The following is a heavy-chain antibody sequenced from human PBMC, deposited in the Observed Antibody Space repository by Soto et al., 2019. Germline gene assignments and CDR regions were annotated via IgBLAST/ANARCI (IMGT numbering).Heavy chain of an antibody. V-gene: IGHV4-34*01. CDR3: ARGKGDYRY. D-gene: IGHD4-17*01. Sequence: SETLSLTCAVYGGSFSGYYWSWIRQPPGKGLEWIGEINHSGSTNYNPSLKSRVTISVDTSKNQFSLKLSSVTAADTAVYYCARGKGDYRYWGQGTLVTVSS. CDR1: GGSFSGYY. J-gene: IGHJ4*02. CDR2: INHSGST.